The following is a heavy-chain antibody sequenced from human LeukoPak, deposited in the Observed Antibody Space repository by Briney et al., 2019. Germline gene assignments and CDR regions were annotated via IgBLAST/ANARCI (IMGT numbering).Heavy chain of an antibody. CDR2: MNPNSGNT. D-gene: IGHD3-10*01. CDR1: GYTFTSYD. Sequence: GASVKVSCKASGYTFTSYDINWVRQATGQGLEWMGWMNPNSGNTGYAQKFQGRVTMTRDTSISTAYMELSRLRSDDTAVYYCARAQDYYGSGSYYKRGSVDYWGQGTLVTVSS. V-gene: IGHV1-8*01. CDR3: ARAQDYYGSGSYYKRGSVDY. J-gene: IGHJ4*02.